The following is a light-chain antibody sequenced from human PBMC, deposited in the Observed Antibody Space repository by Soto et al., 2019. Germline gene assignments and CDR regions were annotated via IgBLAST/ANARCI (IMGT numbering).Light chain of an antibody. CDR3: QLYSYWPLS. Sequence: IMLTPYPATLSLSPGERATLSCRASQSIRSNLAWYQQRPGQAPRLLIYAASSRATGVPARFSGAESGTDFTLTISSLQSEDSAVYYCQLYSYWPLSFGQGAKVDIK. CDR1: QSIRSN. J-gene: IGKJ1*01. CDR2: AAS. V-gene: IGKV3-15*01.